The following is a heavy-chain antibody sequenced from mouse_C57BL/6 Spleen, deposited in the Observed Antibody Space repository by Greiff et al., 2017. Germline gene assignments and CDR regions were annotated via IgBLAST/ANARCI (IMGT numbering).Heavy chain of an antibody. CDR2: IYPSDSET. V-gene: IGHV1-61*01. Sequence: QVQLQQPGAELVRPGSSVKLSCKASGYTFTSYWMDWVKQRPGQGLEWIGNIYPSDSETHYNQKFKDKATLTVDKSSSTAYMQLSSLTSEDSAVYYCARRYDYDVWVAYWGQGTLVTVSA. D-gene: IGHD2-4*01. CDR3: ARRYDYDVWVAY. CDR1: GYTFTSYW. J-gene: IGHJ3*01.